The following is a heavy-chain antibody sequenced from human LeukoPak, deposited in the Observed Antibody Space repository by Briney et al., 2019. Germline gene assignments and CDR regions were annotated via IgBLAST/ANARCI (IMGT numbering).Heavy chain of an antibody. J-gene: IGHJ5*02. V-gene: IGHV5-51*01. CDR1: KYIFPNYW. CDR3: ARLVVATTLTTGWFDP. D-gene: IGHD4-11*01. CDR2: INPADSST. Sequence: GESLKISCQVSKYIFPNYWIGWVRQMPGKGLEWMGIINPADSSTRYSPSFQGHVTISVDRSISTAYLQWSSLKASDTAMYYCARLVVATTLTTGWFDPWGQGTLVTVSS.